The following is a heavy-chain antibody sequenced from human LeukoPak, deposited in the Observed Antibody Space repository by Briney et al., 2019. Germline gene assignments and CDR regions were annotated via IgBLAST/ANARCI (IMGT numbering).Heavy chain of an antibody. CDR2: ISNSDGKT. Sequence: GGTLRLSCAASGFTFSSYGMSWVRQAPGKGLEWVSAISNSDGKTYYADSVKGRFTISRDNSKNTLYVQMNSLTAEDTAIYYCAKATGNLGNWGQGTLVTVSS. J-gene: IGHJ4*02. CDR1: GFTFSSYG. CDR3: AKATGNLGN. V-gene: IGHV3-23*01. D-gene: IGHD1-1*01.